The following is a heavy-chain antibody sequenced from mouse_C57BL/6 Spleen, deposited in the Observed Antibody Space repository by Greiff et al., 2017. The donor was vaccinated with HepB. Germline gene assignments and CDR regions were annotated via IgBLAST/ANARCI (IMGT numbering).Heavy chain of an antibody. D-gene: IGHD2-4*01. CDR2: ISYDGSN. Sequence: EVQLVESGPGLVKPSQSLSLTCSVTGYSITSGYYWNWIRQFPGNKLEWMGYISYDGSNNYNPSLKNRISITRDTSTNQFFLKLNSVTTEDTATYYCAREGNYDYDGGFAYWGQGTLVTVSA. V-gene: IGHV3-6*01. CDR1: GYSITSGYY. J-gene: IGHJ3*01. CDR3: AREGNYDYDGGFAY.